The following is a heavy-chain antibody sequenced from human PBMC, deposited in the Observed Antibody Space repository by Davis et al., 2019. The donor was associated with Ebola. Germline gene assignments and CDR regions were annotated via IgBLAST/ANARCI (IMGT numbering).Heavy chain of an antibody. Sequence: AASVKVSCKASGDTLTNYGITWVRQAPGQGLEWMGWISGYNGHTKFAQNFQGRVTMTTDTSTNTAYLELRSLRSDDTAVYYCARVGDPRFHAMDVWGKGTTVTVSP. CDR3: ARVGDPRFHAMDV. V-gene: IGHV1-18*04. D-gene: IGHD3-3*01. J-gene: IGHJ6*04. CDR1: GDTLTNYG. CDR2: ISGYNGHT.